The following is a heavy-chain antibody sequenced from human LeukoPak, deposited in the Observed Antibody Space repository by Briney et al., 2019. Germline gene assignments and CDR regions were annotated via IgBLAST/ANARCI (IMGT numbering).Heavy chain of an antibody. CDR2: ISTSSYYI. Sequence: GGSLRLSCAASGFTLRSYSMNWVRRAPGKGLEWVSYISTSSYYIYYADSVKGRFTISRDDAKNSLYLQMSSLRAEDTALYYCARDASGSSTGLMDSWGQGTLVTVSS. J-gene: IGHJ4*02. CDR1: GFTLRSYS. CDR3: ARDASGSSTGLMDS. V-gene: IGHV3-21*01. D-gene: IGHD1-26*01.